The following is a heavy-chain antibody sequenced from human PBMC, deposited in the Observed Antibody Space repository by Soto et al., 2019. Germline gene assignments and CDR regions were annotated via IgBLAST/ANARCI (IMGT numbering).Heavy chain of an antibody. CDR2: IYYSGST. D-gene: IGHD2-8*01. J-gene: IGHJ3*02. V-gene: IGHV4-59*01. CDR1: GGSISSYY. CDR3: ARVLGYCTNGVCPLYAFDI. Sequence: SETLSLTYTVSGGSISSYYWSWIRQPPGKGLEWIGYIYYSGSTNYNPSLKSRVTISVDTSKNQFSLKLSSVTAADTAVYYCARVLGYCTNGVCPLYAFDIWDQGTMVTVSS.